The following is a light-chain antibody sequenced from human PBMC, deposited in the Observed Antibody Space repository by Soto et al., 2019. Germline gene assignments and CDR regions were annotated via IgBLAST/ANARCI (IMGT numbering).Light chain of an antibody. Sequence: DIVLTQSPATLSLSPGERVTLSCRASQSVSRDFDWYQQKPGQAPRLLIYDASNRATGIPARFSGSGSGTDFTLTIHSLQPEDFAVYYCQHRHNFGPGTKVDFK. CDR3: QHRHN. CDR2: DAS. V-gene: IGKV3-11*01. CDR1: QSVSRD. J-gene: IGKJ3*01.